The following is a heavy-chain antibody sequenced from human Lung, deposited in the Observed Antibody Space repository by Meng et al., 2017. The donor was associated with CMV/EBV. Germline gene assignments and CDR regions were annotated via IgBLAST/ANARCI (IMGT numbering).Heavy chain of an antibody. CDR3: AGFGHRNIWWLGIVGFDY. CDR2: ISSSSSYI. Sequence: GGSXRLSCAASGFTFSYYSMNWVRQAPGKGLEWVSSISSSSSYIYYADSVKGRFTISRDNAKNSLYLQMNSLRAEDTAVYYCAGFGHRNIWWLGIVGFDYXGQGXLVTVSS. V-gene: IGHV3-21*01. CDR1: GFTFSYYS. J-gene: IGHJ4*02. D-gene: IGHD2-21*01.